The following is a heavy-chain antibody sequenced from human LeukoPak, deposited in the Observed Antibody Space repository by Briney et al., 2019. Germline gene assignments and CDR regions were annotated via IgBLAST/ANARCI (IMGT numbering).Heavy chain of an antibody. CDR3: ARVNPQRPDCSSTSCFVDAFDI. CDR2: IYSGGST. D-gene: IGHD2-2*01. CDR1: GGSISSSSYY. V-gene: IGHV3-66*01. J-gene: IGHJ3*02. Sequence: ETLSLTCTVSGGSISSSSYYWGWIRQPPGKGLEWVSVIYSGGSTYYADSVKGRFTISRDNAKNSLSLQMNSLRAEDTAVYYCARVNPQRPDCSSTSCFVDAFDIWGQGTMVTVSS.